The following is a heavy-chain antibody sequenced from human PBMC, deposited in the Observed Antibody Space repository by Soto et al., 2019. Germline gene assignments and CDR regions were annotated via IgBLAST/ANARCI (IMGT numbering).Heavy chain of an antibody. CDR2: ISDSGVT. J-gene: IGHJ3*02. V-gene: IGHV4-59*01. CDR3: ARGDGDFSGPDSFDI. D-gene: IGHD3-10*01. Sequence: QVQLQESGPRLVKSSETLSLVCSVSGDSIIRSFWGWIRQSPGKGLEYIGYISDSGVTDYDPSLKRRVTISVGTAKNLFSLKLTSVTDADTAMYYCARGDGDFSGPDSFDIWGQGTMVTVSS. CDR1: GDSIIRSF.